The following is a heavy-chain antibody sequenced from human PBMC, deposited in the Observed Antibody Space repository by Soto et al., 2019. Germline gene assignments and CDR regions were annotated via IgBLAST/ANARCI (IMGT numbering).Heavy chain of an antibody. J-gene: IGHJ3*02. V-gene: IGHV3-23*01. D-gene: IGHD2-2*01. CDR2: ISGSGGST. CDR1: GFTFSSYA. Sequence: GGSLRLSCAASGFTFSSYAMSWVRQAPGKGLEWVSAISGSGGSTYYADSVKGRFTISRDNSKNTLYLQMNSLRAEDTAVYYCAKRAWGPDIVVVPAAMPGNDAFDIWGQGTMVTVSS. CDR3: AKRAWGPDIVVVPAAMPGNDAFDI.